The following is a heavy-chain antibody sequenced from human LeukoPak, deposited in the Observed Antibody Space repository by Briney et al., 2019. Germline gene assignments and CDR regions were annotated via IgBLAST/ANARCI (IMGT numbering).Heavy chain of an antibody. V-gene: IGHV4-61*02. Sequence: PSETLSLTCTVSGGSITNLDYYWTWIRQPAGKRLEWIGRIYTSGGPNYNPSLKSRVTMSVDKSKNQIPLNLASLTAADTALYYCAGRGSSSGTFDIWGPGTFVTVSS. CDR3: AGRGSSSGTFDI. CDR1: GGSITNLDYY. CDR2: IYTSGGP. J-gene: IGHJ3*02. D-gene: IGHD2-2*01.